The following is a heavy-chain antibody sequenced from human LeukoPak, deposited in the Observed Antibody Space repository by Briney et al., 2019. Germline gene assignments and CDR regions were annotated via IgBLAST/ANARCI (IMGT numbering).Heavy chain of an antibody. CDR2: VTSVDLST. Sequence: GGSLRLSCVPSGFIFSHYTRNWVRQPPGRGLEWVSSVTSVDLSTSYADSVRGRFTISRDKSKGTLHLQMDSLRADYTGVYYCAKSNGDCTDESGWKGPGDFWGRGTLVTVSS. J-gene: IGHJ4*02. CDR3: AKSNGDCTDESGWKGPGDF. V-gene: IGHV3-23*01. CDR1: GFIFSHYT. D-gene: IGHD2-21*01.